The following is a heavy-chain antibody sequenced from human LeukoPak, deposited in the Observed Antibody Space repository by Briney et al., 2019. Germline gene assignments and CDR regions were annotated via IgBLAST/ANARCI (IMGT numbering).Heavy chain of an antibody. J-gene: IGHJ3*02. CDR3: ARPRIVGATNDAFAI. V-gene: IGHV4-59*12. D-gene: IGHD1-26*01. CDR2: IYYSGST. Sequence: PSETLSLTCTVSGGSISSYYWSWIRQPPGKGLEWIGYIYYSGSTNYNPSLKSRVTISVDTSKNQFSLKLSSVTAADTAVYYCARPRIVGATNDAFAIWGQGTMVTVSS. CDR1: GGSISSYY.